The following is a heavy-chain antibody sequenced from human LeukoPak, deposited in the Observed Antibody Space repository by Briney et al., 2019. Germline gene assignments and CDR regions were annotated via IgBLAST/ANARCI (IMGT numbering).Heavy chain of an antibody. D-gene: IGHD4-17*01. Sequence: PGGSLRLSCAASGFTFSSYGMHWVRQAPGKGLEWVAVIWYDGSNKYYADSVKGRFTISRDNSKNTLYLQMNSLRAEDTAVYYCARDGLRSTFDYWGQGTLVTASS. CDR2: IWYDGSNK. CDR3: ARDGLRSTFDY. CDR1: GFTFSSYG. V-gene: IGHV3-33*01. J-gene: IGHJ4*02.